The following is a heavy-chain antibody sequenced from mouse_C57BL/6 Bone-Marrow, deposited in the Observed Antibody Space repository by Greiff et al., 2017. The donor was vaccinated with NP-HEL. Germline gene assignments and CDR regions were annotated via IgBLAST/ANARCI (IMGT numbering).Heavy chain of an antibody. J-gene: IGHJ1*03. CDR3: ARQDPYYYGSLYWYFDV. Sequence: EVKLVESGGGLVKPGGSLKLSCAASGFTFSSYTMSWVRQTPEKRLEWVATISGGGGNTYYPDSVKGRFTISRDNAKNTLYLQMSSLRSEDTALYYCARQDPYYYGSLYWYFDVWGTGTTVTVSS. V-gene: IGHV5-9*01. D-gene: IGHD1-1*01. CDR1: GFTFSSYT. CDR2: ISGGGGNT.